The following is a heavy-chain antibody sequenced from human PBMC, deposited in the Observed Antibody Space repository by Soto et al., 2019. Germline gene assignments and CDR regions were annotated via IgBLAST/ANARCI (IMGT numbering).Heavy chain of an antibody. J-gene: IGHJ4*02. Sequence: QITLKESGPPLVKPTQTLTLTCTFSGFSLSSTRMAVVWIRQPPGKALEWLALIYWDDDKRYSPFLKSRLTTTKDTSKNQVVLTMSNMDPVDTARYYCAHIVVAGLGYYFDYWGQGTLVTVSS. CDR1: GFSLSSTRMA. CDR3: AHIVVAGLGYYFDY. D-gene: IGHD6-19*01. CDR2: IYWDDDK. V-gene: IGHV2-5*02.